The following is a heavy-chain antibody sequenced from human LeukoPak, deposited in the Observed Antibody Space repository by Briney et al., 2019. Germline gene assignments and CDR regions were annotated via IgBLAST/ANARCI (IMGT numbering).Heavy chain of an antibody. D-gene: IGHD5-18*01. J-gene: IGHJ1*01. Sequence: GGSLRLSCAASGYTFSSYGMHWVRQAPGKGLEWVAVISYDGSNKYYADSVKGRFTISRDNSKNTLYLQMNSLRAEDTAVYYCAEDRYSYAFEYFQHWGQGTLVTVSS. CDR2: ISYDGSNK. CDR3: AEDRYSYAFEYFQH. CDR1: GYTFSSYG. V-gene: IGHV3-30*18.